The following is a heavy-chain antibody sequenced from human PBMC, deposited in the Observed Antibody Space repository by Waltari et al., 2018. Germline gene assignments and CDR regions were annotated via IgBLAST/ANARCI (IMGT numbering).Heavy chain of an antibody. CDR1: GLTVSRNY. V-gene: IGHV3-53*01. CDR2: IESGGNT. CDR3: ARDDSYGQFMRFDF. D-gene: IGHD5-18*01. Sequence: EVQLVESGGGLIQPGGSLRLSCEASGLTVSRNYMSWVRQAPGKGLEWLSAIESGGNTFYADSVKGRFNISIDNSKNTLYLQMNSLRVDDTAVYYCARDDSYGQFMRFDFWGQGTVVTVSS. J-gene: IGHJ4*02.